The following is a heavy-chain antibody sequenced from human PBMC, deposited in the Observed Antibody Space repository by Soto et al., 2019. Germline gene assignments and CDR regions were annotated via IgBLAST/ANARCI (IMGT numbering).Heavy chain of an antibody. CDR2: IYYSGST. Sequence: QVQLQESGPGLVKPSETLSLTCTVSGCSISSYYWSWIRQPPGKGLEWIGYIYYSGSTNYNPSLKSRVTISVDTSKNQFSLKLSSVTSADTALYYCARRYSGTEDDNWFDPWGQGTLVTVSS. D-gene: IGHD1-26*01. J-gene: IGHJ5*02. CDR3: ARRYSGTEDDNWFDP. V-gene: IGHV4-59*08. CDR1: GCSISSYY.